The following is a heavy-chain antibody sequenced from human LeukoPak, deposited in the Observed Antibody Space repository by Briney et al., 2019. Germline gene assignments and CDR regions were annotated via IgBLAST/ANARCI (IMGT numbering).Heavy chain of an antibody. J-gene: IGHJ4*02. CDR2: INHSGST. CDR1: GGSFSGYY. CDR3: ARGPSGGY. D-gene: IGHD3-10*01. Sequence: SETLSLTCGVYGGSFSGYYWSWIRQPPGKGLEWIGEINHSGSTKHNPSLKSRVTISIDTSKNQFSLRLSSVTAADTAVYYCARGPSGGYWGQGTLVTVSS. V-gene: IGHV4-34*01.